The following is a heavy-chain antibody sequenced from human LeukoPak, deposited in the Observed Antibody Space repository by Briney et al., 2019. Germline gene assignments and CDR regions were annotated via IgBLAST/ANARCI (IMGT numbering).Heavy chain of an antibody. CDR3: ARRGVSGSYSIDFDY. CDR2: INPSGGST. Sequence: ASVKVSCKASGYTFTSYGISWVRQAPGQGLEWMGIINPSGGSTSYAQKFQGRVTMTRDTSTSTVYMELSSLRSEDTAEYYCARRGVSGSYSIDFDYWGQGTLVTVSS. CDR1: GYTFTSYG. D-gene: IGHD1-26*01. V-gene: IGHV1-46*01. J-gene: IGHJ4*02.